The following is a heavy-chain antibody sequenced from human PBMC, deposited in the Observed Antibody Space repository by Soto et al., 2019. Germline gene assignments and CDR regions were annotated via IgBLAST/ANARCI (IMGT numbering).Heavy chain of an antibody. V-gene: IGHV1-18*01. CDR3: ARVIPGAEAWFGP. J-gene: IGHJ5*02. CDR1: GYSYSNYG. D-gene: IGHD2-2*01. CDR2: XSXXSXGX. Sequence: VAPVEVSWKTCGYSYSNYGSRLVRQAHGQPLEXLGXXSXXSXGXXXAXXXQGRVSMTTDTSTTTAYMELRSLRSDETAVYYCARVIPGAEAWFGPWGQGTLVTASS.